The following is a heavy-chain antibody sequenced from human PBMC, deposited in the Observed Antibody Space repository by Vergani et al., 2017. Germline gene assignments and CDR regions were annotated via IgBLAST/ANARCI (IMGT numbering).Heavy chain of an antibody. CDR3: ARITAMIGVVIFDY. V-gene: IGHV4-39*01. Sequence: QLQLQESGPGLVKPSETLSLTCTVPGGSISSSSYYWGWIRQPPGKGLEWIGSIYYSGSTYYNPSLKSRVTISVDTSKNQFSLKLSSVTASDTAVYYCARITAMIGVVIFDYWGQGTLVTVSS. D-gene: IGHD3-22*01. J-gene: IGHJ4*02. CDR2: IYYSGST. CDR1: GGSISSSSYY.